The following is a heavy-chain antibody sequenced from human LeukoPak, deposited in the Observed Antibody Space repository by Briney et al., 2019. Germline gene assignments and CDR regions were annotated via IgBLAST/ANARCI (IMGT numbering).Heavy chain of an antibody. CDR2: IYYSGST. CDR3: ARGTSKEAYYYDSSGYPPPPFDL. D-gene: IGHD3-22*01. CDR1: GGSISSSSYY. Sequence: SETLSLTCTVSGGSISSSSYYWGWIRQPPGKGLEWIGSIYYSGSTYYNPSLKSRVTISVDTSKNQFSLKLSSVTAADTAVYYCARGTSKEAYYYDSSGYPPPPFDLWGRGTLVTVSS. J-gene: IGHJ2*01. V-gene: IGHV4-39*07.